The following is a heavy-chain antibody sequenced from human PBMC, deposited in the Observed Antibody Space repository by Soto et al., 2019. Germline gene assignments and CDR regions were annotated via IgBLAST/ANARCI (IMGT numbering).Heavy chain of an antibody. J-gene: IGHJ4*02. CDR3: TTAPIMITFGGVIVTHIDY. Sequence: PGGSLRLSCAASGFTFSNAWMSWVRQAPGKGLEWVGRIKSKTDGGTTDYAAPVKGRFAISRDDSKNTLYLQMNSLKTEDTAVYYCTTAPIMITFGGVIVTHIDYWGQGTLVTVSS. D-gene: IGHD3-16*02. V-gene: IGHV3-15*01. CDR2: IKSKTDGGTT. CDR1: GFTFSNAW.